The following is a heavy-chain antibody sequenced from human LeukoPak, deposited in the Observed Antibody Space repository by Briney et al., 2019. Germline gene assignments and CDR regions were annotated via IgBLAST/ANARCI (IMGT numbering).Heavy chain of an antibody. CDR2: ISYDGSNK. CDR3: ARAGVFEWQLAPGWFDP. Sequence: PGRSLRLSCAASGFTFSSYAMHWVRQAPGKGLEWVAVISYDGSNKYYADSVKGRFTISRDNSKNTLYLQMNSLRAEDTAVYYCARAGVFEWQLAPGWFDPWGQGTLVTVSS. D-gene: IGHD3-3*01. CDR1: GFTFSSYA. J-gene: IGHJ5*02. V-gene: IGHV3-30-3*01.